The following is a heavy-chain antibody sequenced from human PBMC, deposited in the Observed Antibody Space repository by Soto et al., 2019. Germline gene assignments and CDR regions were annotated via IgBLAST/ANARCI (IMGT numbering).Heavy chain of an antibody. CDR2: IIPIFGTA. J-gene: IGHJ5*02. CDR1: GGTFSCYA. D-gene: IGHD3-10*01. Sequence: GASVKVSCKAPGGTFSCYAISWVRQAPGKGLEWMGGIIPIFGTANYAQKFQGRVTITADESTSTAYMELSSLRSEDTAVYYCARGLSRGGWFDPWGQGTLVTVSS. CDR3: ARGLSRGGWFDP. V-gene: IGHV1-69*13.